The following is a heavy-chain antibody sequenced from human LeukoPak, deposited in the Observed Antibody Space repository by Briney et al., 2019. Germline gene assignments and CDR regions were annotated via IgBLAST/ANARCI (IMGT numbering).Heavy chain of an antibody. CDR3: ARGGSWYPFDY. CDR1: GGSISSYY. CDR2: IYYSGST. V-gene: IGHV4-59*01. J-gene: IGHJ4*02. D-gene: IGHD6-13*01. Sequence: SETLSLTCTVSGGSISSYYWSWIRQPPGKGLEWIGYIYYSGSTNYNPSLKSRVTISVDTSKNQFSLKLSSVTAADTAVYYCARGGSWYPFDYWGQGTLVTVSS.